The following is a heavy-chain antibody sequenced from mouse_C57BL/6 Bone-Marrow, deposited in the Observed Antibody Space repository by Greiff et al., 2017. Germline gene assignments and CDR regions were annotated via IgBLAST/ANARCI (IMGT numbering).Heavy chain of an antibody. J-gene: IGHJ4*01. CDR3: ARQGYYYARDY. Sequence: EVKLMESGGDLVKPGGSLKLSCAASGFTFSSYGMSWVRQTPDKRLEWVATISSGGSYTYYPDSVKGRFTISRDNAKNTLYLQMSSLKSEDTDMYYCARQGYYYARDYWGQGTSVTVSS. CDR2: ISSGGSYT. V-gene: IGHV5-6*01. CDR1: GFTFSSYG.